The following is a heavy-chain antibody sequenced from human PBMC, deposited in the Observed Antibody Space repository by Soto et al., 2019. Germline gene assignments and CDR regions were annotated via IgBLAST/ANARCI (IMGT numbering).Heavy chain of an antibody. V-gene: IGHV4-34*02. CDR2: INHGRST. J-gene: IGHJ4*02. Sequence: QVQLRQWGAGLLKPSETLSLRCAVYGGSLSDYSWSWIRQSPEKRLEWIGEINHGRSTKYNPSLKSRVTISVDTSKNQVSLILTSATTADTAVYRCARGGGNSGYFFDYWGRGTLVTVSS. D-gene: IGHD5-12*01. CDR3: ARGGGNSGYFFDY. CDR1: GGSLSDYS.